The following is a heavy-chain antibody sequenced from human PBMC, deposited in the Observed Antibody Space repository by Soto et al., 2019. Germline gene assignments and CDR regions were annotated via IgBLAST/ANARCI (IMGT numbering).Heavy chain of an antibody. Sequence: PGGSLRLSCAASGFTFSSYGMHWVRQAPGKGLEWVAVIWYDGSNKYYADTVKGRFTISRDNSKNTLYLQMNSLRAEDTALYYFARDYCSSTSCYPPYWFDPWGQGTLVTVSS. D-gene: IGHD2-2*01. CDR3: ARDYCSSTSCYPPYWFDP. J-gene: IGHJ5*02. V-gene: IGHV3-33*01. CDR1: GFTFSSYG. CDR2: IWYDGSNK.